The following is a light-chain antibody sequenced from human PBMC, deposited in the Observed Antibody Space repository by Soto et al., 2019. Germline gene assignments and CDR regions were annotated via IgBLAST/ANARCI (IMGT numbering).Light chain of an antibody. CDR1: QSVSSSY. V-gene: IGKV3-20*01. J-gene: IGKJ2*01. CDR3: QQHGSSPGYT. Sequence: EIVLTQSPGTLSLSPGERATLSCRASQSVSSSYLAWYQQKPGQAPRLLIYGASSRATGIPDRFSGSGSGTDFIITISRREHEDVAVYYCQQHGSSPGYTFGQGTKLEIK. CDR2: GAS.